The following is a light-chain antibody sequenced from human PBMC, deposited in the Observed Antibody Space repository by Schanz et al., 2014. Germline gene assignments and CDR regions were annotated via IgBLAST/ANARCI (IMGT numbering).Light chain of an antibody. CDR2: AAS. J-gene: IGKJ1*01. Sequence: DIQMTQSPSSLSASIGDRIIITCRPSRNIGTYLNWYQQKPGQAPSLLIYAASNLHVGVPSRFSGDGSGTVFTLTITSVQPEDFATYFCQQSYSSPRTFGQGTRVEI. V-gene: IGKV1-39*01. CDR3: QQSYSSPRT. CDR1: RNIGTY.